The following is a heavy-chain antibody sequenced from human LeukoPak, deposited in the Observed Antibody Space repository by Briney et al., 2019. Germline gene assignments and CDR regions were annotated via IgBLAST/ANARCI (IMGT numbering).Heavy chain of an antibody. CDR1: GFTFSNYY. Sequence: GGSLRLSCVGSGFTFSNYYMYWVRQAPGKGPVWVSRIKNAGDDPIYADSVRGRFTISRDNAKNTVYLQMNSLRAEDTAVYHCARGGYGHNMDVWGEGTTVTVSS. D-gene: IGHD3-10*01. CDR3: ARGGYGHNMDV. CDR2: IKNAGDDP. V-gene: IGHV3-74*01. J-gene: IGHJ6*03.